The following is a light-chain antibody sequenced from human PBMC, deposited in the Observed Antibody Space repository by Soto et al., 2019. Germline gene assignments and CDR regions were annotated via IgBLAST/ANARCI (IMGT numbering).Light chain of an antibody. V-gene: IGLV1-44*01. CDR2: SNN. J-gene: IGLJ3*02. CDR3: AAWDESLNGWV. Sequence: QYVLTQPPSASGTPGQRVTISCSGSSSNIGSNTVNWYQQLPGTAPKLLIYSNNQRPSGVPDRFSGSKSGTSASLAISGLQSEDEADYYCAAWDESLNGWVFGGGTKLTVL. CDR1: SSNIGSNT.